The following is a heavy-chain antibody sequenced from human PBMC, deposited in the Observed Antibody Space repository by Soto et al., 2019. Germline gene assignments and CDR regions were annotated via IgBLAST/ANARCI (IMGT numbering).Heavy chain of an antibody. V-gene: IGHV4-39*01. D-gene: IGHD6-13*01. CDR1: CAYISSYY. J-gene: IGHJ5*02. CDR2: VSFSGSK. CDR3: ARGSTWQGRDWLDP. Sequence: SETLSLTCTVSCAYISSYYWGCIRRSPGKRLEWIGSVSFSGSKYYNPSLRSRVTFSVDTSKTLISLKLRSVTAADTAVYYCARGSTWQGRDWLDPWGQGTLVTAPQ.